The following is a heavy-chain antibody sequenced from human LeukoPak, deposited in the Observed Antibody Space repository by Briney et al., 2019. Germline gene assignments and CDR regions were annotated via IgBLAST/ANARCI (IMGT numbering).Heavy chain of an antibody. V-gene: IGHV3-48*03. Sequence: GGSLRLSCAASGFTFSSYEMNWVRQAPGKGLEWVSYISSSGSTIYYADSVKGRFTISRDNAKNSLYLQMNSLRAEDTAVYYCARGFYGDYASSLWGQGTLVTVSS. CDR3: ARGFYGDYASSL. CDR1: GFTFSSYE. CDR2: ISSSGSTI. J-gene: IGHJ4*02. D-gene: IGHD4-17*01.